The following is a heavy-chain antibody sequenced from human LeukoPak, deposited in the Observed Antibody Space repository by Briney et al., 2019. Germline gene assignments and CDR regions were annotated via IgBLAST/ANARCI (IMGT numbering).Heavy chain of an antibody. Sequence: PSETLSLTCTVSGGSGRRTDFYWGWIRQSPGKGLEWLGTIYPRGALYNPSLNSRVTISVDSSKRQFFLRLNSVTAADTAVYYCAREGGDYSDYNAFDIWGQGILVTVSS. CDR2: IYPRGA. V-gene: IGHV4-39*01. CDR3: AREGGDYSDYNAFDI. J-gene: IGHJ3*02. CDR1: GGSGRRTDFY. D-gene: IGHD4-11*01.